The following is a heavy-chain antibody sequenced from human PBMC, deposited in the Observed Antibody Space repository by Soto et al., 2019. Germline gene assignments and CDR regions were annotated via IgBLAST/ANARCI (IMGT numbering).Heavy chain of an antibody. Sequence: QITLRESGPTLVKPTEPLTLTCTFSGFSLSTSGVGVGGIRQPPGKAVEWLAFIYWDDDKRYSPSLRSRLTIRKDTSRNQVVLTMTNMDPVDTATYFCAHRRIGVSQWNYGDFDYWGQGTLVTVSS. D-gene: IGHD1-7*01. CDR2: IYWDDDK. J-gene: IGHJ4*02. CDR1: GFSLSTSGVG. V-gene: IGHV2-5*02. CDR3: AHRRIGVSQWNYGDFDY.